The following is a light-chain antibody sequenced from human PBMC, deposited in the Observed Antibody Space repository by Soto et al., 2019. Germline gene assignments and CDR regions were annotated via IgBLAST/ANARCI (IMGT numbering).Light chain of an antibody. Sequence: AIRMTRSPSSLSASTGDRVTITCRASQGISSYLAWYQQKPGKAPKLLIYAASTLQSGVPSRFSGSGSGTDFTLTISCLQSEDFATYYCQQYYSYPLTFGGGTKVAIK. J-gene: IGKJ4*01. CDR1: QGISSY. CDR3: QQYYSYPLT. CDR2: AAS. V-gene: IGKV1-8*01.